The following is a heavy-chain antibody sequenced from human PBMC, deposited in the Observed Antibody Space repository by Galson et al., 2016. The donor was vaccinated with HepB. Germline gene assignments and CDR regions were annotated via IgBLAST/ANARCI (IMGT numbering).Heavy chain of an antibody. V-gene: IGHV3-48*01. CDR2: MSSTFATI. CDR3: ARSEFTGTTLTGGYYGMDV. J-gene: IGHJ6*02. Sequence: SLRLSCAASGFTFRDYSMNWVRQSPGKELEWLSYMSSTFATIYYADSVKGRFTISRDDAKNSLYLQMNSLRAEDTAVYYCARSEFTGTTLTGGYYGMDVWGQGTTVTVSS. CDR1: GFTFRDYS. D-gene: IGHD1-1*01.